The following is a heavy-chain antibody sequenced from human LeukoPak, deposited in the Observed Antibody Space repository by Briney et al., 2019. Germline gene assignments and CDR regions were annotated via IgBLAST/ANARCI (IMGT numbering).Heavy chain of an antibody. CDR3: AKVVTGTTTWFDP. V-gene: IGHV3-48*03. Sequence: GGSLRLSCAASGFTFSSYEMNWVRQAPGKGLEWVSYISSSGSTIYYADSVKGRFTISRDNSKNTLYLQMNSLRAEDTAIYYCAKVVTGTTTWFDPWGQGTLVTVSS. CDR1: GFTFSSYE. J-gene: IGHJ5*02. CDR2: ISSSGSTI. D-gene: IGHD1-20*01.